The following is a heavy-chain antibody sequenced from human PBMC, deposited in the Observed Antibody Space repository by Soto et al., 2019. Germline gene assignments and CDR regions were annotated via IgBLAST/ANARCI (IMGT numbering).Heavy chain of an antibody. Sequence: QVQLQQSGPGLVKPSQTLSLTCAISGDSVSSNSAAWNWVRQSPSRGLEWLGRTYYRSKWNNYYAVSVKRRITINPDTSKNQFALQLNAVAPEDTAVYYCATEGCDSSSRYFDYWGQGTLVTVSS. J-gene: IGHJ4*02. CDR1: GDSVSSNSAA. D-gene: IGHD6-13*01. V-gene: IGHV6-1*01. CDR3: ATEGCDSSSRYFDY. CDR2: TYYRSKWNN.